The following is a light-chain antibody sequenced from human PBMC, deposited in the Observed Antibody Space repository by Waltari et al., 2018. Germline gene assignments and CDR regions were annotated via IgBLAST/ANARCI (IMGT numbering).Light chain of an antibody. CDR3: CSYAGSYWV. CDR1: SSDVGSYNL. Sequence: QSALTQPASVSGSPGQSITISCTGTSSDVGSYNLVSWYPQHPGKAPKLMIYEGSKRPSGVSNRFSGSKSGNTASLTISGLQAEDEADYYCCSYAGSYWVFGGGTKLTVL. J-gene: IGLJ3*02. V-gene: IGLV2-23*01. CDR2: EGS.